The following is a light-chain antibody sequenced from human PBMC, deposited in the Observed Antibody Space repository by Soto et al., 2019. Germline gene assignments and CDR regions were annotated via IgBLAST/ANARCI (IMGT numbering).Light chain of an antibody. CDR2: EVS. V-gene: IGLV2-18*01. CDR3: SLYTGNSTVV. Sequence: QSALTQPPSVSGSHGQSVTISCTGTTSDIANYNHVSWYQQSPGTAPKLVLYEVSDRPAGVPDRFSGSKSGYTASLSISGLQPEDEADDYSSLYTGNSTVVFGGGTKVTVL. CDR1: TSDIANYNH. J-gene: IGLJ2*01.